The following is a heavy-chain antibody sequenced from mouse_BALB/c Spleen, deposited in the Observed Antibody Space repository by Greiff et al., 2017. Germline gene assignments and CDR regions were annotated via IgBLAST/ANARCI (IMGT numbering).Heavy chain of an antibody. V-gene: IGHV1-69*02. D-gene: IGHD2-14*01. Sequence: VQLQQPGAELVRPGASVKLSCKASGYTFTIYWINWVKQRPGQGLEWIGNIYPSDSYTNYNQKFKDKATLTVDKSSSTAYMQLSSPTSEDSAVYYCTREGGSRYGYAMDYWGQGTSVTVSS. CDR3: TREGGSRYGYAMDY. CDR2: IYPSDSYT. J-gene: IGHJ4*01. CDR1: GYTFTIYW.